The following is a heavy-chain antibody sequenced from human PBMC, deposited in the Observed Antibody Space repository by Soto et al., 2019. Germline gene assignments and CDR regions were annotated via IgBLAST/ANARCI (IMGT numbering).Heavy chain of an antibody. V-gene: IGHV1-2*02. Sequence: GASVKVSCKASGYTFIGYYMHWVRQAPGQGLEWMGWINPNSGGTNYAQEFRGRVTLTRDTSISTAYMELSRLRSDDTALYYCARDYGDAFDIWGQGTMVTVSS. J-gene: IGHJ3*02. CDR1: GYTFIGYY. CDR2: INPNSGGT. CDR3: ARDYGDAFDI. D-gene: IGHD4-17*01.